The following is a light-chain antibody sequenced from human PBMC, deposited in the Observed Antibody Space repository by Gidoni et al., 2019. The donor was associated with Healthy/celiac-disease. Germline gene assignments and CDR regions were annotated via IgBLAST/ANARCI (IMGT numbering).Light chain of an antibody. CDR1: QSLLHSNGYNY. CDR3: MQALQTLLT. Sequence: DSVMTQSPLSLPVTPGEPASISCSSSQSLLHSNGYNYLDWYLQKPGQSPQLLIYLGSNRASGVPDRFSGSGSGTDFTLKISRVEAEDVGVYYCMQALQTLLTFGGGTKVEIK. J-gene: IGKJ4*01. CDR2: LGS. V-gene: IGKV2-28*01.